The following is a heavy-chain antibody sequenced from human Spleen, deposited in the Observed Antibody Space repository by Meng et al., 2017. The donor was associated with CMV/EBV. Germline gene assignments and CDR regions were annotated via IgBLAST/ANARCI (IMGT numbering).Heavy chain of an antibody. D-gene: IGHD2-2*01. CDR1: GYTFTSYG. CDR2: ISTHNGNT. CDR3: ARDYCSSTSCYSFFYFDY. J-gene: IGHJ4*02. V-gene: IGHV1-18*01. Sequence: ASVKVSCKASGYTFTSYGISWVRQAPGQGLEWMGWISTHNGNTNYAQKLQGRVTMTTDTSTSTAYMELRSLNSDDTAVYHCARDYCSSTSCYSFFYFDYWGQGSLVTVSS.